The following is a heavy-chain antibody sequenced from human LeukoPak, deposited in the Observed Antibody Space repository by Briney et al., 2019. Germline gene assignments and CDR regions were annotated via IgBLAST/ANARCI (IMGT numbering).Heavy chain of an antibody. V-gene: IGHV3-23*01. D-gene: IGHD2-21*02. CDR3: AKDLGHCGGDCYSGSDY. CDR1: GFTFSNYV. Sequence: PGGSLRLSCAASGFTFSNYVMTWVRQAPGKGLEWASGISGSGGSTYYADSVKGRFTISRDNSKNTLYLQMNSLRAEDTAVYYCAKDLGHCGGDCYSGSDYRGQGTLVTVPS. J-gene: IGHJ4*02. CDR2: ISGSGGST.